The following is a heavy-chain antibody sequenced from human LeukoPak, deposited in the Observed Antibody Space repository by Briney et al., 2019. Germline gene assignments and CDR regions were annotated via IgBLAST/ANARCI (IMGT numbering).Heavy chain of an antibody. CDR2: VNDRRTT. CDR3: ATGRGGPYPYYFDH. J-gene: IGHJ4*02. CDR1: GDSFSGYY. Sequence: SETLSLTCAVYGDSFSGYYWSWIRQSPGPGLEWIGEVNDRRTTNYNPNLKSRVTISVVTSSNQFSLRLTSVTAADTAIYFCATGRGGPYPYYFDHWDQGALVTVSS. D-gene: IGHD2-15*01. V-gene: IGHV4-34*01.